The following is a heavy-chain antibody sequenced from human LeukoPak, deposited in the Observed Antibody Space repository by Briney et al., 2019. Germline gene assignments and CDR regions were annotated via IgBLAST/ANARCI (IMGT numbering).Heavy chain of an antibody. D-gene: IGHD3-10*01. CDR2: ISSSGSTI. CDR3: ARYLWFGELFDY. V-gene: IGHV3-11*01. J-gene: IGHJ4*02. CDR1: GFTFSDYY. Sequence: GGSLRLSCAASGFTFSDYYMSWIRQAPGKRREWVSYISSSGSTIYYADSVKGRFTISRDNAKNSLYLQMNSLRAEDTAVYYCARYLWFGELFDYWGQGTLVTVSS.